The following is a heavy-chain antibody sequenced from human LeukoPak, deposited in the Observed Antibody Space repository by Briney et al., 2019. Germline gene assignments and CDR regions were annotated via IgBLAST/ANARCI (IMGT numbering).Heavy chain of an antibody. CDR3: AKDIDSGFSGTPCYFDY. CDR1: GFTFDDYA. V-gene: IGHV3-9*03. D-gene: IGHD2/OR15-2a*01. J-gene: IGHJ4*02. Sequence: GGSLRLSCAASGFTFDDYAMHWVRQAPGKGLEWVSGISWNSGSIGYADSVKGRFTISRDNAKNSLYLQTNSLRAEDMALYYCAKDIDSGFSGTPCYFDYWGQGTLVTVSS. CDR2: ISWNSGSI.